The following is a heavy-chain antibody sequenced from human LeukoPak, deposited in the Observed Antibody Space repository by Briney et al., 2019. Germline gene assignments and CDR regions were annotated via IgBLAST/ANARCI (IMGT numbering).Heavy chain of an antibody. J-gene: IGHJ4*02. V-gene: IGHV4-59*01. CDR2: VHYSGTA. CDR1: DGSITNYD. Sequence: SEALSLTCTVSDGSITNYDWSWVRQPPGKGLEFIGHVHYSGTANYNPSLRSRVTISIDTSKKHFFLKLKSVTAADTAVYYCARGYGDFRVEGRYFHSWGQGTLVTVSS. D-gene: IGHD4-17*01. CDR3: ARGYGDFRVEGRYFHS.